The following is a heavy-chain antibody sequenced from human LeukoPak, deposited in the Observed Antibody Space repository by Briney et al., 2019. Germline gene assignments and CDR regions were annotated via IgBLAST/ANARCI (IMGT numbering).Heavy chain of an antibody. D-gene: IGHD2-2*03. CDR3: ARVGYCSSTSCLPGDY. V-gene: IGHV5-51*01. CDR2: IYPGDSDT. CDR1: GYSFTSYW. Sequence: GESLKISCKGSGYSFTSYWIGWVRQMPGKGLEWMGIIYPGDSDTRYSPSFQGQVTISADKSISTAYLQWSSLKASDTAMYYCARVGYCSSTSCLPGDYWGQGTLVTVSS. J-gene: IGHJ4*02.